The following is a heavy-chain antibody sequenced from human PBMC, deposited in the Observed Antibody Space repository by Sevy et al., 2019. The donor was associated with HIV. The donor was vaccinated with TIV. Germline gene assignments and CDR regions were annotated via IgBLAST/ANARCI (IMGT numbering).Heavy chain of an antibody. CDR3: ARAPTFHCSGGSCLRYGALYYFDY. V-gene: IGHV4-59*01. Sequence: SETLSLTCTVSGGSISSYYWSWIRQPPGKGLEWIGYIYYSGSTNYNPSLKSRVTISVDTSKNQFSLKLSSVTAADTAVYYCARAPTFHCSGGSCLRYGALYYFDYWGQGTLVTVSS. J-gene: IGHJ4*02. CDR1: GGSISSYY. D-gene: IGHD2-15*01. CDR2: IYYSGST.